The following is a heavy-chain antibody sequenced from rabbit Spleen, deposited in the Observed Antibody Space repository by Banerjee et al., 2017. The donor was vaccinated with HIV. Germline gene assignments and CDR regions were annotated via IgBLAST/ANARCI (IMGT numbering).Heavy chain of an antibody. CDR3: ARENDPWHIGDGFVDL. CDR1: GFDLSSSYY. V-gene: IGHV1S45*01. Sequence: QEQLEESGGGLVKPGASLTLTCTASGFDLSSSYYMCWVRQAPGKGLEWIACIDAGSGNTWYATWAKGRFTISKTSSTTVTLQMTSLTVADTATYFCARENDPWHIGDGFVDLWGPGTLVTVS. J-gene: IGHJ4*01. CDR2: IDAGSGNT. D-gene: IGHD2-1*01.